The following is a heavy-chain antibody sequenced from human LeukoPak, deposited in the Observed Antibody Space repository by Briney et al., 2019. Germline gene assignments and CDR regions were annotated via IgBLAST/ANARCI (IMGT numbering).Heavy chain of an antibody. CDR3: ARHGRWFGELSGNWFDP. CDR2: FYYSGST. CDR1: GDSISSSSYY. V-gene: IGHV4-39*01. Sequence: SETLSLTCTVSGDSISSSSYYWGWIRQPPGKGLEWIGSFYYSGSTLYNPSLKSRVTISVDTSKNQFSLKLSSVTAADTAVYYCARHGRWFGELSGNWFDPWGQGTLVTVSS. J-gene: IGHJ5*02. D-gene: IGHD3-10*01.